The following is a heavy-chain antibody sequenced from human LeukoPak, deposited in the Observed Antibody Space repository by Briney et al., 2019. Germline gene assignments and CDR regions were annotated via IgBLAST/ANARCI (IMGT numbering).Heavy chain of an antibody. V-gene: IGHV3-21*01. CDR2: ISSSSSYI. CDR1: GFTFSSYS. D-gene: IGHD6-13*01. CDR3: ARAIGAAAGTVDY. J-gene: IGHJ4*02. Sequence: PGGSLRLSCTASGFTFSSYSMNWVRQAPGKGLEWVSSISSSSSYIYYADSVKGRFTISRDNAKNSLYLQMNSLRAEDTAVYYCARAIGAAAGTVDYWGQGTLVTVSS.